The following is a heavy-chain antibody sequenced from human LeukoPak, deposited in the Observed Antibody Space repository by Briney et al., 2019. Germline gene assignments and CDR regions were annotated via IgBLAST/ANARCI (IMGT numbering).Heavy chain of an antibody. CDR3: ARESIAAAGTPLDY. D-gene: IGHD6-13*01. V-gene: IGHV4-34*01. Sequence: SSETLSLTCAVYGVSFCVYYWSWIRQPPGKGLEWIGEITHSGSTNYNPSLKSRVTISVDTSKNQFSLRLSSVTAADTAVYYCARESIAAAGTPLDYWGQGTLVTVSS. CDR1: GVSFCVYY. J-gene: IGHJ4*02. CDR2: ITHSGST.